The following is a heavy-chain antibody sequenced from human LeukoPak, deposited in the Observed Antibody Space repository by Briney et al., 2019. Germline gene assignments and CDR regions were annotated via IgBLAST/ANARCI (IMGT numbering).Heavy chain of an antibody. D-gene: IGHD3-16*02. V-gene: IGHV4-39*01. CDR3: AYCKVHYAYVWGSYRLDY. J-gene: IGHJ4*02. CDR1: GGSISSSSYY. Sequence: PSETLSLTCTVSGGSISSSSYYWGWIRQPPGKGLEWIGSIYYSGSTYYNPSLKSRVTISLDTSKNQFSLKLSSVTAADTAVYYFAYCKVHYAYVWGSYRLDYWGQGTLVTVSS. CDR2: IYYSGST.